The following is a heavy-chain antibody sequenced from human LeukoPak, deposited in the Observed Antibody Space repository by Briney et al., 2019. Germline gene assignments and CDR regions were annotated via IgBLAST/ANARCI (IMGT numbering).Heavy chain of an antibody. CDR2: ISGSGGST. D-gene: IGHD6-6*01. Sequence: GGSLRLSCAASGFTFSSYAMSWVRQAPGKGLEWVSAISGSGGSTYYADSVKGRFTISRDNSKNTLYLQMNSLRAEDTAVYYCAKESRGSSSFHYYYYMDVWGKGTTVTVSS. CDR1: GFTFSSYA. J-gene: IGHJ6*03. CDR3: AKESRGSSSFHYYYYMDV. V-gene: IGHV3-23*01.